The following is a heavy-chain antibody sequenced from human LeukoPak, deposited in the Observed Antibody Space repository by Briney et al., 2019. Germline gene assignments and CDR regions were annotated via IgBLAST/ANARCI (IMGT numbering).Heavy chain of an antibody. CDR1: GFTFSSYA. V-gene: IGHV3-23*01. D-gene: IGHD2-2*01. J-gene: IGHJ4*02. Sequence: GGSPRLSCAASGFTFSSYAMHWVRQAPGKGLEWVSAISGSGGSTYYADSVKGRFTISRDNSKNTLYLQMNSLRAEDTAVYYCAKVKDIVVVPALLSFDYWGQGTLVTVSS. CDR3: AKVKDIVVVPALLSFDY. CDR2: ISGSGGST.